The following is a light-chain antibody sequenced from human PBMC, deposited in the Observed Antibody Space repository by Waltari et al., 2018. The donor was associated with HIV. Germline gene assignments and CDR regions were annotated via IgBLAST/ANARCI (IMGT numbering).Light chain of an antibody. Sequence: EIVLTQSQDTLSLSPGERAIVSCTTSQSISNNFLAWFQQKPCQPPRLLIYSSFIRSTGIPDRFSGSGAGTGFTLTISRLEPEDSAVYYCQQYGTAPRTFGQGTKVEIK. CDR2: SSF. CDR3: QQYGTAPRT. V-gene: IGKV3-20*01. CDR1: QSISNNF. J-gene: IGKJ1*01.